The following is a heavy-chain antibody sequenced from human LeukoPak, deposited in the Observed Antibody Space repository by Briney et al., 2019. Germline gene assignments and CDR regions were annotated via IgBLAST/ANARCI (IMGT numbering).Heavy chain of an antibody. CDR2: INNGGSNT. CDR1: GFSFGSYW. V-gene: IGHV3-74*01. J-gene: IGHJ5*02. CDR3: VRDIQGWFDP. Sequence: GGSLRLSCAASGFSFGSYWMNWVRQPPGKGLVWVSQINNGGSNTNYADSVKGRLTISRDNAKNTLYLQMDSLRAEDTAVYYCVRDIQGWFDPWGQGTLVTVSS.